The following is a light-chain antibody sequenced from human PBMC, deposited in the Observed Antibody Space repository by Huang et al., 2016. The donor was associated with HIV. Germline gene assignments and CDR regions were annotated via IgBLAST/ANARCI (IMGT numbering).Light chain of an antibody. J-gene: IGKJ5*01. CDR2: LGS. CDR1: KSLLHSNGYNY. Sequence: DIVMTQSPLSLSVTPGEPASISCRSSKSLLHSNGYNYLDWYLQRPGQSPQLLIYLGSNRASGVPDRCSGSGSGTDFTLKISRVEAEDIGVYYCMQSLQTITFGQGTRLEIK. V-gene: IGKV2-28*01. CDR3: MQSLQTIT.